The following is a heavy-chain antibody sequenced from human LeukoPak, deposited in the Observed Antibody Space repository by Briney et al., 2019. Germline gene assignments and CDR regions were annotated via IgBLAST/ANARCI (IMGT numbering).Heavy chain of an antibody. D-gene: IGHD3-3*01. J-gene: IGHJ4*02. Sequence: GSLRLSCAASGFTFSTHWMSWVRQAPGKGPEWVANIKYDGSEKYYVDSVKGRFTISRDNAKNSLYLQMNSLRAEDTAVYYCASGFLDDFWSGHFWGQGTLVTVSS. V-gene: IGHV3-7*01. CDR3: ASGFLDDFWSGHF. CDR1: GFTFSTHW. CDR2: IKYDGSEK.